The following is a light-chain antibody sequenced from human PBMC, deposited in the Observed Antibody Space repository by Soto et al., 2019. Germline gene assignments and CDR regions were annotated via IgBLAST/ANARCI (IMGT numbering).Light chain of an antibody. J-gene: IGKJ1*01. CDR1: QSVDSNY. V-gene: IGKV3-20*01. CDR2: GAS. Sequence: EIVLTQSPGTLSLSPGERATLSCRASQSVDSNYLAWYQQKPGQTPRLLIYGASSRATGIPDRFSGSGSGTDFTLTISRLESEDFAVYYCQQYGSSPGWTFGQGTKVEIK. CDR3: QQYGSSPGWT.